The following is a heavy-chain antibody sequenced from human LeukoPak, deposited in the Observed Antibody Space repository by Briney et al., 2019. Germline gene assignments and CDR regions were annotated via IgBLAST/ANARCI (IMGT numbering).Heavy chain of an antibody. CDR1: GGSFSGYY. Sequence: PSETLSLTCAVYGGSFSGYYWSWIRQPPGKGLEWTGEINHSGSTNYNPSLKSRVTISVDTSKNQLSLKLSSVTAADTAVYYCARRGTIYYFDYWGQGTLVTVSS. CDR2: INHSGST. J-gene: IGHJ4*02. V-gene: IGHV4-34*01. CDR3: ARRGTIYYFDY. D-gene: IGHD3-16*01.